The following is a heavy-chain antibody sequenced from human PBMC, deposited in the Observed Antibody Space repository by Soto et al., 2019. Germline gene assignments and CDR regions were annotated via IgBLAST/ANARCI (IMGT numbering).Heavy chain of an antibody. Sequence: PGGSLRLSCAASGFTFSSYSMNWVRQAPGKGLEWVSSISSSSSYIYYADSVKGRFTISRDNAKNSLYLQMNSLRAEDTAVYYCAKDFDSYSSGRYGMDVWGQGTTDTVSS. D-gene: IGHD6-19*01. CDR3: AKDFDSYSSGRYGMDV. CDR1: GFTFSSYS. V-gene: IGHV3-21*04. J-gene: IGHJ6*02. CDR2: ISSSSSYI.